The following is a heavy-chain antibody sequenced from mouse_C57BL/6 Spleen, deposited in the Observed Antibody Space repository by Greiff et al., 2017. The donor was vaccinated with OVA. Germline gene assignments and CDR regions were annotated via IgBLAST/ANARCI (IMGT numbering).Heavy chain of an antibody. Sequence: VQLQQSVAELVRPGASVTLSCTASGFAITNTYLHWVKQRPEQGLEWIGRIDPANGNTRYAPKFHGKATITADTSSTTAYLQLSSLTSEDTATDDCDREGVGFYGDFDGWGTGTTVTVSS. J-gene: IGHJ1*03. D-gene: IGHD3-3*01. CDR2: IDPANGNT. CDR1: GFAITNTY. CDR3: DREGVGFYGDFDG. V-gene: IGHV14-3*01.